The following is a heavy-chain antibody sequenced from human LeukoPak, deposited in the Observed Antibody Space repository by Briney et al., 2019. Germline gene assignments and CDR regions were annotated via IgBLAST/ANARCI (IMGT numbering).Heavy chain of an antibody. CDR3: AAGIVPAALYYYYGMDI. V-gene: IGHV1-58*01. CDR1: GFTFTSSA. CDR2: IVVGSGNT. J-gene: IGHJ6*02. Sequence: SVKVSCKASGFTFTSSAVQWVRQARGQRLEWIGWIVVGSGNTNYAQKFQERVTITRDMSTSTAYMELSSLRSEDTAVYYCAAGIVPAALYYYYGMDIWGQGTTVTVSS. D-gene: IGHD2-2*01.